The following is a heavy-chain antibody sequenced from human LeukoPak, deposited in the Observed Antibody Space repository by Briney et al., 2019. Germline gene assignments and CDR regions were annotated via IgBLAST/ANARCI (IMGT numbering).Heavy chain of an antibody. J-gene: IGHJ3*02. V-gene: IGHV4-39*01. D-gene: IGHD2-15*01. CDR1: GGSISSSSYY. CDR2: IHYSGST. Sequence: PSDTLSLTCTVSGGSISSSSYYWGWIRQPPGTGLEWIGSIHYSGSTYYNPSLKSRVTISVDTSKHQFSLKLCSVTAADPAVYYCARHRDIVVVVAATPEAFDIWGQGTMVTVSS. CDR3: ARHRDIVVVVAATPEAFDI.